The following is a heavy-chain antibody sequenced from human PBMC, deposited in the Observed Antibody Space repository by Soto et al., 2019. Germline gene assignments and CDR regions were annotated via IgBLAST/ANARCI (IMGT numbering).Heavy chain of an antibody. CDR3: AKGDGSSSFGVSDY. CDR2: ISGSGGST. V-gene: IGHV3-23*01. J-gene: IGHJ4*02. D-gene: IGHD6-6*01. Sequence: GGSLRLSCAASGFTFSSYAMSWVRRAPGKGLEWVSAISGSGGSTYYADSVKGRFTISRDNSKNTLYLQMNSLRAEDTAVYYCAKGDGSSSFGVSDYWGQGTLVTVSS. CDR1: GFTFSSYA.